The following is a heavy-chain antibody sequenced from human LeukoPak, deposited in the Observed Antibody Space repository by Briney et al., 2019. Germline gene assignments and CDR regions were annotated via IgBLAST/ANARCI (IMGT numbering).Heavy chain of an antibody. CDR1: GFTFSSYA. Sequence: GRSLRLSCAASGFTFSSYAMHWVRQAPGKGLEWVAVISYDGSNKYYADSVKGRFTISRYNSKNTLYLQMNGLRAEDTAVYYCARERLRSYNWFDPWGQGTLVTVSS. D-gene: IGHD5-12*01. CDR2: ISYDGSNK. V-gene: IGHV3-30*01. J-gene: IGHJ5*02. CDR3: ARERLRSYNWFDP.